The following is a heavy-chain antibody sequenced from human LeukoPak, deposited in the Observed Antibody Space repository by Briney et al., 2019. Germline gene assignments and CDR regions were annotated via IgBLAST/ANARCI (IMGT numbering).Heavy chain of an antibody. V-gene: IGHV3-23*01. D-gene: IGHD6-25*01. CDR2: ISGSGVST. J-gene: IGHJ4*02. Sequence: GGSRTLAWAAAGSTFSSYAMSWVRQPPGKGLEWVSSISGSGVSTYYADSVKDRFTISSDNSKNTLFLQMNSLRAEDTAVYYCARGQGIAAFDYWGQGTLVTVSS. CDR1: GSTFSSYA. CDR3: ARGQGIAAFDY.